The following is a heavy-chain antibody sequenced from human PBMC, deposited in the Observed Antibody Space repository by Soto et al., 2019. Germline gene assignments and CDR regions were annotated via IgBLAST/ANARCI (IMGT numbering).Heavy chain of an antibody. Sequence: QLQLQESGPGLVKPSETLSLTCTVSGGSISSSSYYWGWIRQPPGKGLEWIGSIYYSGSTYYNPSLKSRVTISVDTSKNQFSLKLSSVTAADTAVYYCARPKSPGPPDAFDIWGQGTMVTVSS. J-gene: IGHJ3*02. D-gene: IGHD2-2*01. V-gene: IGHV4-39*01. CDR2: IYYSGST. CDR3: ARPKSPGPPDAFDI. CDR1: GGSISSSSYY.